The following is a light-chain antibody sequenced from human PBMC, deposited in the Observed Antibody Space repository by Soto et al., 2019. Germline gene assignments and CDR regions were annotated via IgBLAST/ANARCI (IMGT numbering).Light chain of an antibody. CDR3: SSYAGSLYV. Sequence: QSALTQPPSASGSPGQSVTISCTGTSSDVGGYNYVSWYRQYPGKAPKLMIYEVSKRPSGVPDRFSGSKSGNTASLTVSGLQAEDEADYYCSSYAGSLYVFGTGTKVTVL. J-gene: IGLJ1*01. CDR1: SSDVGGYNY. CDR2: EVS. V-gene: IGLV2-8*01.